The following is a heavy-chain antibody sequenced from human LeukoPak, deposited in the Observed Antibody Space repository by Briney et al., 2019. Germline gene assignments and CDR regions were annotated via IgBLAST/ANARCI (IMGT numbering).Heavy chain of an antibody. D-gene: IGHD3-3*01. Sequence: ASVKVSCKASGCTFTSYYMHWVRQAPGQGLEWMGIINPSGGSTSYAQKFQGRVTMTRDTSTSTVYMELSSLRSEDTAVYYCARDPPYYDFWSGYPDYWGQGTLVTVSS. CDR1: GCTFTSYY. CDR2: INPSGGST. CDR3: ARDPPYYDFWSGYPDY. V-gene: IGHV1-46*01. J-gene: IGHJ4*02.